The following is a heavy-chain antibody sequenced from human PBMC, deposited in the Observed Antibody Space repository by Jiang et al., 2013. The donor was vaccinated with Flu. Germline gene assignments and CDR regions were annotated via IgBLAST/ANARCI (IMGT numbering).Heavy chain of an antibody. Sequence: SGAEVKKPGAAVKVSCRASGYIFNNYYINWVRQAPGQGLEWMGRFNPSGGITTYADKFQGRVTMTRDTSTTTVYMELSSLKSDDTAVYFCARGRGVAGLGWFDPWAREPWSPSPQ. D-gene: IGHD6-19*01. J-gene: IGHJ5*02. V-gene: IGHV1-46*02. CDR3: ARGRGVAGLGWFDP. CDR2: FNPSGGIT. CDR1: GYIFNNYY.